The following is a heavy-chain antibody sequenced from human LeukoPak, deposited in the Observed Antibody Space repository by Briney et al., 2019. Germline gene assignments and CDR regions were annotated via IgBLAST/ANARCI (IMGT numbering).Heavy chain of an antibody. D-gene: IGHD5-12*01. CDR1: GGTFSGYA. J-gene: IGHJ4*02. CDR2: IIPIFGTA. Sequence: ASVKVSCKASGGTFSGYAISWVRQAPGQGLEWMGGIIPIFGTANYAQKFQGRVTITTDESTSTAYMELSSLRSEDTAVYYCARDSAVGSGYHSYYFDYWGQGTLVTVSS. V-gene: IGHV1-69*05. CDR3: ARDSAVGSGYHSYYFDY.